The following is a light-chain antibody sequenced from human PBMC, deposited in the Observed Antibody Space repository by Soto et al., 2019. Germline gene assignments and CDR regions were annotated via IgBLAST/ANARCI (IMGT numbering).Light chain of an antibody. CDR3: QSYDFSLSGFVV. Sequence: QSVLTQPPSVSGAPGRRVTISCTGSSSNIGANYDVHWYQQFPGTAPKLLIYGDNNRPSGVPDRFSGSKSGTSASLAITGLQAEDEADYYCQSYDFSLSGFVVFGGRTKLTVL. CDR1: SSNIGANYD. V-gene: IGLV1-40*01. CDR2: GDN. J-gene: IGLJ2*01.